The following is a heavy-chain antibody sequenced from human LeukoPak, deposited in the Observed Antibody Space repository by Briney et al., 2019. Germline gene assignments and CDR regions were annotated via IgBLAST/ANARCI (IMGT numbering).Heavy chain of an antibody. V-gene: IGHV3-74*01. D-gene: IGHD6-19*01. Sequence: GGSLRLSCAASGLTFSNSWIHWVRQAPGKGPVWVSRIHPDGRETSYADSVKGRFTVSRDNAKNTVYLQMNSLRAEDTAVYYCARVGAVAGFYWGRGTLVTVSS. CDR2: IHPDGRET. CDR1: GLTFSNSW. CDR3: ARVGAVAGFY. J-gene: IGHJ4*02.